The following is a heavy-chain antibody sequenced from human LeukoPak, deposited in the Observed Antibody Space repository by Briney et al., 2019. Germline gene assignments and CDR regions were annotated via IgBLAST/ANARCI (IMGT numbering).Heavy chain of an antibody. CDR3: ASSVPGAKSK. Sequence: ASVKVSCKASGYTFTSYSMHWVRQAPGQGLEWMGIINPSGGSTSYAQKFQGRVTMTRDTSTSTVYMELSSLRSEDTAVYYCASSVPGAKSKWGQGTLVTVSS. CDR1: GYTFTSYS. J-gene: IGHJ4*02. V-gene: IGHV1-46*01. D-gene: IGHD4/OR15-4a*01. CDR2: INPSGGST.